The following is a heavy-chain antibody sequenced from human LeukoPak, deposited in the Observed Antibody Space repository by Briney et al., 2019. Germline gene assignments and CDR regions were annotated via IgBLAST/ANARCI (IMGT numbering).Heavy chain of an antibody. V-gene: IGHV7-4-1*02. CDR3: ARVVGPFVLDAFDI. D-gene: IGHD1-26*01. CDR1: GYTSTSYP. J-gene: IGHJ3*02. Sequence: ASVKVSCKASGYTSTSYPMNWVRQAPGQGLEWMGWINTNTGNPTYAQGFTGRFVFSLDTSVSTAYLQISSLKAEDTAVYYCARVVGPFVLDAFDIWGQGTMVTVSS. CDR2: INTNTGNP.